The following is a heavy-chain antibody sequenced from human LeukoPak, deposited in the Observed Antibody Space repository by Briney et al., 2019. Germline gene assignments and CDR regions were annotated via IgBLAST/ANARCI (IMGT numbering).Heavy chain of an antibody. V-gene: IGHV3-20*04. CDR3: ARDGSQWELPFDY. Sequence: PGGSLRLSCAASSFTFSDYNMNWVRQAPGKGLEWVSGINWNGGSTGYADSVKGRFTISRDNAKNSLYLQMNSLRAEDTALYYCARDGSQWELPFDYWGQGTLVTVSS. D-gene: IGHD1-26*01. CDR2: INWNGGST. J-gene: IGHJ4*02. CDR1: SFTFSDYN.